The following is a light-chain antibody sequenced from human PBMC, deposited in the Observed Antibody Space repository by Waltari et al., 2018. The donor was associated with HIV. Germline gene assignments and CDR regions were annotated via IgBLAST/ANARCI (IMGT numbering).Light chain of an antibody. CDR2: DSN. Sequence: QSVLTQSPSVSAAPGQKVTISCSGSSSNIGNNYVSWYQQLPGTAPKLLIYDSNKRPSEMHDRFSGSKAGTSATLGITGLQTGDEADYYCGTWDSSLSGGVFGTGTKVTVL. V-gene: IGLV1-51*01. CDR1: SSNIGNNY. CDR3: GTWDSSLSGGV. J-gene: IGLJ1*01.